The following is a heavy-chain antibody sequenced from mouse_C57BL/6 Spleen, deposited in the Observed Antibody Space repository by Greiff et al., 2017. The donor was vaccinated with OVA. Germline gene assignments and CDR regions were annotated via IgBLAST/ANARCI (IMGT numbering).Heavy chain of an antibody. CDR3: ARDDYYGSSRGY. CDR2: ISYDGSN. J-gene: IGHJ2*01. D-gene: IGHD1-1*01. CDR1: GYSITSGYY. Sequence: ESGPGLVKPSQSLSLTCSVTGYSITSGYYWNWIRQFPGNKLEWMGYISYDGSNNYNPSLKNRISITRDTSKNQFFLKLNSVTTEDTATYYCARDDYYGSSRGYWGQGTTLTVSS. V-gene: IGHV3-6*01.